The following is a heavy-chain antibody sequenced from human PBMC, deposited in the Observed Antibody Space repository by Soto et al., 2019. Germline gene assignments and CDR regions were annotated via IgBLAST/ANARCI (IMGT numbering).Heavy chain of an antibody. V-gene: IGHV3-7*05. J-gene: IGHJ4*02. Sequence: EVQLVESGGGLVQPGGSLRLSCAASGFTFSSYWMSWVRQAPGKGLEWVANIKQDGSEKYYVDSVKGRFTISRDNAKNSLYLQMNSLRAEDTAVYYCARDSLLIAAAYLDYWGQGTLVTVSS. D-gene: IGHD6-13*01. CDR3: ARDSLLIAAAYLDY. CDR2: IKQDGSEK. CDR1: GFTFSSYW.